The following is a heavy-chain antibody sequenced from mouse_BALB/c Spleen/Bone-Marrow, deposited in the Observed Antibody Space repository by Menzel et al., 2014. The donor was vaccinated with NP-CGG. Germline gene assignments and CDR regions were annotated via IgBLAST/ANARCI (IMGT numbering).Heavy chain of an antibody. V-gene: IGHV5-6-3*01. J-gene: IGHJ1*01. Sequence: EVQLQESEGGLVQPGGSLKLSCVASGFTFSSYGMSWVRQTPDKRLELVATINNNGGSTYYPDSVKGQFTISRDNAKNTLYLQMSSLKSEDTAMYYCARVYGWYFDVWGAGTTVTVSS. CDR1: GFTFSSYG. CDR3: ARVYGWYFDV. D-gene: IGHD1-1*01. CDR2: INNNGGST.